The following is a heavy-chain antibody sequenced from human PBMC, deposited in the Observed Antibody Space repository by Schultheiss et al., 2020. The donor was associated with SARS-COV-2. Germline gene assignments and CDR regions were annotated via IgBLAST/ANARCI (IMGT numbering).Heavy chain of an antibody. D-gene: IGHD4-17*01. CDR3: TRDLADTVTTSVDY. V-gene: IGHV3-49*03. J-gene: IGHJ4*02. CDR1: GFTFSSYA. Sequence: GGSLRLSCAASGFTFSSYAMHWFRQAPGKGLEWVGFIRSKAYGGTTEYAASVKGRFTISRDDSKSIAYLQMNSLKTEDTAVYYCTRDLADTVTTSVDYWGQGTLVTVSS. CDR2: IRSKAYGGTT.